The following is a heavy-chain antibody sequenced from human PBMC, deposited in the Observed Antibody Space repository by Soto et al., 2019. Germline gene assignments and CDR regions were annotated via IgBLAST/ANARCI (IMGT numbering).Heavy chain of an antibody. CDR3: ARDSGSSWTFRY. J-gene: IGHJ4*02. D-gene: IGHD6-13*01. CDR1: GGSISSYY. Sequence: ASETLSLTCTVSGGSISSYYWSWIRQPPGKGLEWLGHIFYSGSTDYNPSLESRVTISLDTPKNQFSLNLSSVTAADTAVYYCARDSGSSWTFRYWGQGTLVTVSS. CDR2: IFYSGST. V-gene: IGHV4-59*01.